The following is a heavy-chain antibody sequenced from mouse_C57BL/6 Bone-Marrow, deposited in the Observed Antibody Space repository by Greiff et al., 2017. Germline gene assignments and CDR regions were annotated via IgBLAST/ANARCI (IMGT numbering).Heavy chain of an antibody. CDR1: GFTFSSYG. D-gene: IGHD2-5*01. V-gene: IGHV5-6*01. Sequence: EVKLVESGGDLVKPGGSLKLSCAASGFTFSSYGMSWVRQTPDKRLEWVATISSGGSYTYYPDSVKGRFTISRDNAKNTLYLQMSSLKSEDTAMYYCARQYNYSNPFAYWGQGTLVTVSA. CDR3: ARQYNYSNPFAY. CDR2: ISSGGSYT. J-gene: IGHJ3*01.